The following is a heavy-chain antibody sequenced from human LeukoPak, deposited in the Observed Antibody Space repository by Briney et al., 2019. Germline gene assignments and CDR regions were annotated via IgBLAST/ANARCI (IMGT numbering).Heavy chain of an antibody. J-gene: IGHJ4*02. D-gene: IGHD2-2*01. CDR1: GGTFSSYA. V-gene: IGHV1-69*04. CDR3: ARGGPAPGFDY. Sequence: SVKVSCKASGGTFSSYAISWVRQAPGQGLEWTGRIIPIFGIANYAQKFQGRVTITADKSTSTAYMELSSLRSEDTAVYYCARGGPAPGFDYWGQGTLVTVSS. CDR2: IIPIFGIA.